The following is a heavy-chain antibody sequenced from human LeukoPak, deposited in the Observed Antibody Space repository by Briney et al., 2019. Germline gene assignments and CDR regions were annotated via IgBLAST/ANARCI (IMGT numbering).Heavy chain of an antibody. J-gene: IGHJ3*02. CDR2: INTNTGNP. CDR3: ARRQRFLEWLLSCDAFDI. CDR1: GYTFTSYA. V-gene: IGHV7-4-1*02. D-gene: IGHD3-3*01. Sequence: ASVEVSCRASGYTFTSYAMNWVRQAPGQGLEWMGWINTNTGNPTYAQGFTGRFVFSLDTSVSTAYLQISSLKAEDTAVYYCARRQRFLEWLLSCDAFDIWGQGTMVTVSS.